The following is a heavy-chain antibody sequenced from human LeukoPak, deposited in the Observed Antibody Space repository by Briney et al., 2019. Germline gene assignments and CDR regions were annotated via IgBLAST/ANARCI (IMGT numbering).Heavy chain of an antibody. CDR1: GHTLSRNY. CDR2: IYSGCCT. Sequence: GGSLRLPCAASGHTLSRNYMSGVRQARGKGREWVSVIYSGCCTYYPDSVKGRFTISRDNSKNTLNLQITGLRAEDTAVYYCARKGGYYYYGMDVWGKGTTVTVSS. D-gene: IGHD2-15*01. J-gene: IGHJ6*04. V-gene: IGHV3-53*01. CDR3: ARKGGYYYYGMDV.